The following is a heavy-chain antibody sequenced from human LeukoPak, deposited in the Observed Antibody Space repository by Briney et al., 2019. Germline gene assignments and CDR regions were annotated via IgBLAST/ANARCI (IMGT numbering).Heavy chain of an antibody. D-gene: IGHD3-22*01. Sequence: GASVKVSCKASGYTFIGYCMHWVRQAPGQGLEWMGWINPNSGGTNYAQKFQGRVTMTRDTSISTAYMDLSRLRSDDTAVYYCARESGGDYYDSRPGDSWGQGTLVTVSS. J-gene: IGHJ4*02. CDR3: ARESGGDYYDSRPGDS. CDR1: GYTFIGYC. V-gene: IGHV1-2*02. CDR2: INPNSGGT.